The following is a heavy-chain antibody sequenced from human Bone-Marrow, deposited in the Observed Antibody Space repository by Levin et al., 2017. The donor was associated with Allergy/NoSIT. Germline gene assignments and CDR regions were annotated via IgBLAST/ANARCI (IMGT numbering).Heavy chain of an antibody. CDR3: VRDTTSGWSFDY. V-gene: IGHV3-7*01. CDR1: GFSLSNYW. Sequence: GGSLRLSCAASGFSLSNYWMSWVRQTPEKGLEWVANTKYDGRDSFFVDSVKGRFTISRDNAQNSVFLQMNNLRVEDTALYFCVRDTTSGWSFDYWGQGTLVTVSS. J-gene: IGHJ4*02. D-gene: IGHD3-10*01. CDR2: TKYDGRDS.